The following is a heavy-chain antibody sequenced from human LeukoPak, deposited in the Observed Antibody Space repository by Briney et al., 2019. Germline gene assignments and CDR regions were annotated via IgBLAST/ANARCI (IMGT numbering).Heavy chain of an antibody. D-gene: IGHD3-3*01. J-gene: IGHJ4*02. CDR3: ATDRGWRTSGYYLYYFEY. CDR1: GFTFSSYA. V-gene: IGHV3-7*01. Sequence: GGSLRLSCAASGFTFSSYAMSWVRQAPGKGLEWVASIKHDGSEKYYVDSVRGRFTISRDNTMNSLYLQMSSLRAEDTAVYYCATDRGWRTSGYYLYYFEYWGQGTLVTYSS. CDR2: IKHDGSEK.